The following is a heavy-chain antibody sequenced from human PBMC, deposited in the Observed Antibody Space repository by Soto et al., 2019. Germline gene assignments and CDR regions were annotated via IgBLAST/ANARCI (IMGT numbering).Heavy chain of an antibody. J-gene: IGHJ5*02. CDR2: ISGSGGST. D-gene: IGHD2-15*01. CDR1: GFTFGNYA. Sequence: EVQLLESGGGLGQPGGSLRLSCAASGFTFGNYAINWVRQAPGKGLEWVSAISGSGGSTYYADSVKGRFTISRDNSKNTVYLQMNSLRADDTPVYYCAKGGVYCSGGSGYSAPAYNWFEPRGQGSLVTVSS. CDR3: AKGGVYCSGGSGYSAPAYNWFEP. V-gene: IGHV3-23*01.